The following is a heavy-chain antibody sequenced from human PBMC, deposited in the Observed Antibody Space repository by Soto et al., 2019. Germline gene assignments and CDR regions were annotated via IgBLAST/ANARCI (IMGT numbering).Heavy chain of an antibody. J-gene: IGHJ4*02. CDR1: GFTFSSYD. CDR2: IGTAGDT. CDR3: AKGLYYYGSGSYYYFDY. D-gene: IGHD3-10*01. V-gene: IGHV3-13*01. Sequence: GGSLRLSCAASGFTFSSYDMHWVRQATGKGLEWVSAIGTAGDTYYPGSVKGRFTISRENAKNSLYLQMNSLRAGDTAVYYCAKGLYYYGSGSYYYFDYWGQGTLVTVSS.